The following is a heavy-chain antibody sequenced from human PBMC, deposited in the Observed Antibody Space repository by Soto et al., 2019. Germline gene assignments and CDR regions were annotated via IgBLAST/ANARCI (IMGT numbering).Heavy chain of an antibody. V-gene: IGHV3-30*18. Sequence: GGSLRLSCAASGFTFSSYGMHWVRQAPGKGLEWVAVISYDGSNKYYADSVKGRFTISRDNSKNTLYLQMNSLRAEDTAVYYCAKDLGYDFWSGYYTRDYYYGMDVWGQGTTVTVSS. CDR2: ISYDGSNK. D-gene: IGHD3-3*01. J-gene: IGHJ6*02. CDR3: AKDLGYDFWSGYYTRDYYYGMDV. CDR1: GFTFSSYG.